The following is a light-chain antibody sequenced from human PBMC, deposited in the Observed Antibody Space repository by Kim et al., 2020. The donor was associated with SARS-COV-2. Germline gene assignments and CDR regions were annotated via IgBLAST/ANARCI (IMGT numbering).Light chain of an antibody. Sequence: QSALTQPPSASGSPGQSVTISCTGTSSDVGGYNYVSWYQQHPGKAPKLMIYDVSNRPSGVSNRFSGSKSGNTASLTVSGLQAEDEADYYCSSYAGSNNLVFGGGTQLTVL. CDR1: SSDVGGYNY. V-gene: IGLV2-8*01. J-gene: IGLJ3*02. CDR2: DVS. CDR3: SSYAGSNNLV.